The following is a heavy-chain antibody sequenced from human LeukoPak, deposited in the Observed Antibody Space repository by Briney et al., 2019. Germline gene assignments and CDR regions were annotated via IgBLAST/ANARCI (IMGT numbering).Heavy chain of an antibody. V-gene: IGHV1-46*01. Sequence: ASVKVSCKASGYTFTSYYMHWVRQAPGQGLEWVGIINPSGGSTSYAQKFQGRVTMTRDTSTSTVYMELSSLRSENTAVYYCARESPWAVAPEYWGQGTLVTVSS. CDR2: INPSGGST. CDR1: GYTFTSYY. D-gene: IGHD6-19*01. J-gene: IGHJ4*02. CDR3: ARESPWAVAPEY.